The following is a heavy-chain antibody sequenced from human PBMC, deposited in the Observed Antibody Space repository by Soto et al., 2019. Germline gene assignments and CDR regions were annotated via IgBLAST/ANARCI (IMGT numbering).Heavy chain of an antibody. J-gene: IGHJ6*02. Sequence: SDTLSLTRGVYGGSPSGYDRSWIRQPPGKGLEWIGEINHSGSTNYNPSLKSRVTISVDTSKNQFSLKLSSVTAADTAVYYCARDENGYSYGYGMDVWGQGTTVTVSS. D-gene: IGHD5-18*01. V-gene: IGHV4-34*01. CDR1: GGSPSGYD. CDR3: ARDENGYSYGYGMDV. CDR2: INHSGST.